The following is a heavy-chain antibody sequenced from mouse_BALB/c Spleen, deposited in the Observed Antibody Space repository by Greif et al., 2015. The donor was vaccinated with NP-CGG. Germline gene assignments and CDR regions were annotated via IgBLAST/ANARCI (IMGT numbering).Heavy chain of an antibody. D-gene: IGHD4-1*01. CDR3: ARDVGFDY. V-gene: IGHV7-3*02. J-gene: IGHJ2*01. CDR1: GFTFTDYY. CDR2: IRNKANGYTT. Sequence: VQLQQSGGGLVQPGGSLRLSCATSGFTFTDYYMSWVRQPPGKALEWLGFIRNKANGYTTEYSASVKGRFTISRDNSQSILYLQMNTLRAGDSATYYCARDVGFDYWGQGTTLTVSS.